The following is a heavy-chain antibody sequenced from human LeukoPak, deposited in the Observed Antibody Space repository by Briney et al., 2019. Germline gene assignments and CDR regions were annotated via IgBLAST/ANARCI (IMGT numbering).Heavy chain of an antibody. J-gene: IGHJ4*02. CDR3: ARDRYYDSSGYPSD. V-gene: IGHV3-33*01. Sequence: PGRSLRLSCAASGFTFSSYGMHWVRQAPGKGLEWVAVIWYDGSNKYYADSVKGRFTISRDNSKNTLYLQMNSLRAEDTAVYYCARDRYYDSSGYPSDWGQGTLVTASS. CDR2: IWYDGSNK. CDR1: GFTFSSYG. D-gene: IGHD3-22*01.